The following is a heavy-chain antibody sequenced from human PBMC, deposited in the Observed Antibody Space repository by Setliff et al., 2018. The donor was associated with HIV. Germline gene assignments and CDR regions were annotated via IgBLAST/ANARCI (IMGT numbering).Heavy chain of an antibody. CDR2: IYSSGSA. CDR3: ARSPGVDTNMAFDL. V-gene: IGHV4-4*08. CDR1: GGSIINNF. J-gene: IGHJ4*01. Sequence: SETLSLTCTVSGGSIINNFWGWIRLPTGKGLEWIGHIYSSGSAEYNPSLKSRVTMSVDASKSQVSLRLTSVTAADAAVYFCARSPGVDTNMAFDLWGQGSLVTVSS. D-gene: IGHD5-18*01.